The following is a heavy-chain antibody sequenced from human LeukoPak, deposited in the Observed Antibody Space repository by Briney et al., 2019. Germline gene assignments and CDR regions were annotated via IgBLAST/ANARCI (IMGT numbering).Heavy chain of an antibody. Sequence: PSETLSLTCAVYGGSFSGYYWSWIRQPPGKGLEWIGEINHSGSTNYNPSLKSRVTISVGTSKNQFSLKLSSVTAADTAVYYCARGPSGSLFSYWGQGTLVTVSS. CDR1: GGSFSGYY. CDR3: ARGPSGSLFSY. D-gene: IGHD1-26*01. J-gene: IGHJ4*02. V-gene: IGHV4-34*01. CDR2: INHSGST.